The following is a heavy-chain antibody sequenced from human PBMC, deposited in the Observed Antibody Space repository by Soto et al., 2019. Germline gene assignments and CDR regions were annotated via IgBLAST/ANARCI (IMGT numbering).Heavy chain of an antibody. V-gene: IGHV4-34*01. CDR1: GGSFSGYY. Sequence: SETLSLTCAVYGGSFSGYYWSWIRRPPGKGLEWIGEINHSGSTNYNPSLKSRVTISVDTSKNQFSLKLSSVTAADTAVYYCARLWFGYYGMDVWGQGTTVTVSS. J-gene: IGHJ6*02. CDR3: ARLWFGYYGMDV. D-gene: IGHD5-18*01. CDR2: INHSGST.